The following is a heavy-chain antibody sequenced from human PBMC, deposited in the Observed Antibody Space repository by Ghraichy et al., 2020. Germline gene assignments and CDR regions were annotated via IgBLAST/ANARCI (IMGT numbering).Heavy chain of an antibody. D-gene: IGHD2-2*01. J-gene: IGHJ3*02. CDR1: GGSFSGYY. Sequence: SETLSLTCAVYGGSFSGYYWSWIRQPPGKGLEWIGEINHSGSTNYNPSLKSRVTISVDTSKNQFSLKLSSVTAADTAVYYCAREGPPRTSHARAFDIWGQGTMVTVSS. V-gene: IGHV4-34*01. CDR3: AREGPPRTSHARAFDI. CDR2: INHSGST.